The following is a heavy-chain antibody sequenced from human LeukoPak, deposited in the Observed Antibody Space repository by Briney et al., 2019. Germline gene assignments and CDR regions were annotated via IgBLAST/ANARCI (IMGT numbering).Heavy chain of an antibody. J-gene: IGHJ4*02. Sequence: GGSLRLSCAASGFTFSSYSMNWVRQAPGKGLEWVSSISSSSSYIYYADSVKGRFTISRDNAKNTLYLQMNSLRAEDTAVYYCARRIASTWGSIDYWGQGTLVTVSS. CDR2: ISSSSSYI. CDR3: ARRIASTWGSIDY. D-gene: IGHD7-27*01. V-gene: IGHV3-21*01. CDR1: GFTFSSYS.